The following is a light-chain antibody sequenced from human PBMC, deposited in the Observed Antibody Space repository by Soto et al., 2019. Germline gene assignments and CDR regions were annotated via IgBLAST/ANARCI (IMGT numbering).Light chain of an antibody. CDR3: SSYTGSSALYV. CDR1: GSDVGFYNY. CDR2: DVS. Sequence: QSALTQPASVSGSPGQSITISCTGTGSDVGFYNYVSWYQQHPGKAPKLMIYDVSNRPSGVSNRFSASKSGITASLTISGLQAEDVADYYCSSYTGSSALYVFGTGTKLTVL. J-gene: IGLJ1*01. V-gene: IGLV2-14*03.